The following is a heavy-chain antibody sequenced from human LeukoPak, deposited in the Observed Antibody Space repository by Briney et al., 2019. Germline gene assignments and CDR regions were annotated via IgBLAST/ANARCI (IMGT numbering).Heavy chain of an antibody. D-gene: IGHD3-10*01. CDR3: AKGLLWFGELLFGFDY. CDR2: ISWNSGSI. Sequence: PGGSLRLSCAASGFTFDDYAMHWVRQAPGKGLVWVSGISWNSGSIGYADSVKGRFTISRDNAKNSLYLQMNSLRAEDTALYYCAKGLLWFGELLFGFDYWGQGTLVTVSS. J-gene: IGHJ4*02. V-gene: IGHV3-9*01. CDR1: GFTFDDYA.